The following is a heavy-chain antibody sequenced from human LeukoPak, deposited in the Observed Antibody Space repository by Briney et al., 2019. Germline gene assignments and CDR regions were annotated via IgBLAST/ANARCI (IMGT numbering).Heavy chain of an antibody. J-gene: IGHJ4*02. Sequence: PGRSLRLSCAASGFTFSSYWMSWVRQAPGKGLEWVANIKQDGSEKYYVDSVKGRFTISRDNAKNSLYLQMNSLRAEDTAVYYCARDYCGGDCPNDYWGQGTLVTVSS. CDR3: ARDYCGGDCPNDY. CDR1: GFTFSSYW. V-gene: IGHV3-7*03. CDR2: IKQDGSEK. D-gene: IGHD2-21*02.